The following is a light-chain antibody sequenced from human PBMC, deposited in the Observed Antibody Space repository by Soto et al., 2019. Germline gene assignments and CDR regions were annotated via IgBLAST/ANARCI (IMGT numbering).Light chain of an antibody. Sequence: DIPVTQYPSTLSASVGDRVPXXCRASQSISSWLAWYQQKPGKAPKLLIYDASSLESGVPSRFSGSGSGTEFTLTISSLQPDDFATFYCQQYSTFPRTFGQGTKVEIK. V-gene: IGKV1-5*01. CDR3: QQYSTFPRT. CDR1: QSISSW. J-gene: IGKJ1*01. CDR2: DAS.